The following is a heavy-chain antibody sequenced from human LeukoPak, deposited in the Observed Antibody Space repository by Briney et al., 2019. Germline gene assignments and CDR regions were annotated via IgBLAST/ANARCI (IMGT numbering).Heavy chain of an antibody. V-gene: IGHV3-64D*09. J-gene: IGHJ4*02. CDR1: GFTFSNFP. CDR2: VSSDGGST. D-gene: IGHD3-22*01. CDR3: VKAILFGSVSYYAD. Sequence: PGGSLRLSCSASGFTFSNFPMHWVRQAPGKGLEYVSAVSSDGGSTYYADSVRGRFVISRDNSKNTLSLQMGSLRVEDTAVCYCVKAILFGSVSYYADWGQGTLVTVSS.